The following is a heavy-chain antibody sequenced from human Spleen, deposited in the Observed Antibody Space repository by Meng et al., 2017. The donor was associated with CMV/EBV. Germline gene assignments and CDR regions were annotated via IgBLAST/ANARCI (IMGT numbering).Heavy chain of an antibody. CDR1: GYTLTELS. V-gene: IGHV1-24*01. CDR2: FDPEDGET. D-gene: IGHD6-13*01. Sequence: ASVKVSCKVSGYTLTELSMHWVRQAPGKGLEWMGGFDPEDGETIYAQKFQGRVTITEDTSTDTAYLELSSLRSEDTAVYYCTTPPGIAETGTLGFDFWGQGTLVTVSS. CDR3: TTPPGIAETGTLGFDF. J-gene: IGHJ4*02.